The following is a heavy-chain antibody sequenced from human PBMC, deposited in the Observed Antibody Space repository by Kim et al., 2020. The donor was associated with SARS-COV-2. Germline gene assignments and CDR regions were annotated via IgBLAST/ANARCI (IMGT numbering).Heavy chain of an antibody. J-gene: IGHJ4*02. Sequence: GGSLRLSCAASGFTFSDYSMNWVRQAPGKGLEWVSSISGSNSYIYYADSVKGRFTISRDNAKNSLYLQMNSLRAEDTAVYYCARGRIAAAAPFDYWGQGT. CDR2: ISGSNSYI. CDR1: GFTFSDYS. CDR3: ARGRIAAAAPFDY. V-gene: IGHV3-21*01. D-gene: IGHD6-13*01.